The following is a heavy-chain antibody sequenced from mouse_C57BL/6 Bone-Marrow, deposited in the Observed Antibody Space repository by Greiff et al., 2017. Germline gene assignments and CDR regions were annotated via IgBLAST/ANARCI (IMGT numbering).Heavy chain of an antibody. CDR2: FHPSDSDT. Sequence: QVQLQQPGAELVKPGASVKVSCKASAYTFTSYWMHGVKQRPGKGLEWIGRFHPSDSDTNYNQKFKGKATLTVDKSSSTAYMQLSSLTSEDSAVYYCARTAFDVWGTGTTVTVSS. V-gene: IGHV1-74*01. CDR1: AYTFTSYW. CDR3: ARTAFDV. D-gene: IGHD1-2*01. J-gene: IGHJ1*03.